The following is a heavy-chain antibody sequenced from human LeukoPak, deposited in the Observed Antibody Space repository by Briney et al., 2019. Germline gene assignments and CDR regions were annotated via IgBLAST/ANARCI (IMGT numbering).Heavy chain of an antibody. V-gene: IGHV1-69*13. Sequence: SVKVSCKASGGTFSSYAISWVRQAPGQGLEWMGGIIPIFGTANYAQKFQGRVTITADESTSTAYMELSSLRSEDTAVYYCARDSTAMATYYYYYYMDVWGKGTTVTISS. CDR3: ARDSTAMATYYYYYYMDV. D-gene: IGHD5-18*01. CDR1: GGTFSSYA. J-gene: IGHJ6*03. CDR2: IIPIFGTA.